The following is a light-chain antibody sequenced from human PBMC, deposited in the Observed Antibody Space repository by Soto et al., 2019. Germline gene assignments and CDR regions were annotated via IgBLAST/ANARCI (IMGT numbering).Light chain of an antibody. CDR3: SSYTTSYSHVL. Sequence: QSALTQPASVSGSPGQSITISCTGSGSDVGAHKYVSWYQQYPGKVPKLIIYEVSNRPSGVSNRFSGSKSGNTASLSISGLQAEDEADYYCSSYTTSYSHVLFGGETKLTVL. J-gene: IGLJ2*01. CDR2: EVS. V-gene: IGLV2-14*01. CDR1: GSDVGAHKY.